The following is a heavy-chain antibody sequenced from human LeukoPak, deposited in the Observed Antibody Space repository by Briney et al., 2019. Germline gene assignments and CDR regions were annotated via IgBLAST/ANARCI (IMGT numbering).Heavy chain of an antibody. Sequence: GGSLRLSCAASGFTFSSYWMSWVRQAPGKGLEWVANIKQDGSEKYYVDSVKGRFTISRDNAKNSLYLQMNSLRGEDTAVYYSARGGVAARPYYYMDVWGKGTTVAVSS. CDR1: GFTFSSYW. CDR3: ARGGVAARPYYYMDV. J-gene: IGHJ6*03. CDR2: IKQDGSEK. D-gene: IGHD6-6*01. V-gene: IGHV3-7*01.